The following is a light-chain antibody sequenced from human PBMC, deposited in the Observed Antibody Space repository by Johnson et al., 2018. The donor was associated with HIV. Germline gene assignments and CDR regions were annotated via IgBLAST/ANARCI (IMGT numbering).Light chain of an antibody. CDR1: SSNIGNNY. V-gene: IGLV1-51*02. J-gene: IGLJ1*01. CDR3: GTWDSRGDV. Sequence: QLVLTQPPSVSAAPGQKVIISCSGSSSNIGNNYVSWYQQLPGTAPKLLIYENNKRPSGIPDRFSGSKSGTSATLGITGLQTGDEADYSCGTWDSRGDVLGTGTKVTVL. CDR2: ENN.